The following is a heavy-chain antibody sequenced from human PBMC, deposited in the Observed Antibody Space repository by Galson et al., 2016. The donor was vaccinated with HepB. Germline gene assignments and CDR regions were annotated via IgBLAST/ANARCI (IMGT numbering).Heavy chain of an antibody. D-gene: IGHD4-11*01. Sequence: SETLSLTCTVSGGSISGYYWSWLRQPPGKGPEWIGYIHYTGTTNYNPSLEGRVTTSVDTSENRFSLTVRSVTAADTAVYYCARKYSRFWFDSWGQGTLVAVSS. CDR3: ARKYSRFWFDS. CDR1: GGSISGYY. V-gene: IGHV4-59*01. CDR2: IHYTGTT. J-gene: IGHJ5*01.